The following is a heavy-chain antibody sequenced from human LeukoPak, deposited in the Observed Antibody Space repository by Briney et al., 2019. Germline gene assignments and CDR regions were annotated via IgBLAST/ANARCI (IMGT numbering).Heavy chain of an antibody. Sequence: GESLRLSCAASGFTVSNNYMSWVRQAPGKGLEWVSVIYSGGSTYYADSVKGRFTISRDNSKNTLYLQMNSLRAEDTAVYYCARAFGDSSGYYPYYFDYWGQGTLVTVSS. CDR3: ARAFGDSSGYYPYYFDY. D-gene: IGHD3-22*01. CDR2: IYSGGST. J-gene: IGHJ4*02. V-gene: IGHV3-53*01. CDR1: GFTVSNNY.